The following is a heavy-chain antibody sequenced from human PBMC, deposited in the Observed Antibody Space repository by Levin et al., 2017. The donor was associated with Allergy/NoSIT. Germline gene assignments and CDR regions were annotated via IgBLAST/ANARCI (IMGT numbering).Heavy chain of an antibody. CDR1: GYTFTGYY. CDR3: ARAQGAQSVDYYGSGSYIDY. V-gene: IGHV1-2*02. CDR2: INPNSGGT. J-gene: IGHJ4*02. D-gene: IGHD3-10*01. Sequence: GESLKISCKASGYTFTGYYMHWVRQAPGQGLEWMGWINPNSGGTNYAQKFQGRVTMTRDTSISTAYMELSRLRSDDTAVYYCARAQGAQSVDYYGSGSYIDYWGQGTLVTVSS.